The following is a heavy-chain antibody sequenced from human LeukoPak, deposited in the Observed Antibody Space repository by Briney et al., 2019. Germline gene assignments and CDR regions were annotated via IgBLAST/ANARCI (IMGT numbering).Heavy chain of an antibody. CDR3: ARGGATKTFDY. J-gene: IGHJ4*02. Sequence: PGGSLRLSCAATEFTYTHYGMDWVRQAPGKGLEWLSYISGDTRTIYYADSVRGRFTISRDNAKNSLYLQMNSLRAEDTAVYYCARGGATKTFDYWGQGTLVTVSS. CDR1: EFTYTHYG. CDR2: ISGDTRTI. V-gene: IGHV3-48*04. D-gene: IGHD1-26*01.